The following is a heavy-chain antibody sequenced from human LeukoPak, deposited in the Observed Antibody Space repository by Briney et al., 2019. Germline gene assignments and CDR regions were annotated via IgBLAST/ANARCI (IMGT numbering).Heavy chain of an antibody. CDR3: AGVLSGYENYFVY. J-gene: IGHJ4*02. V-gene: IGHV1-2*02. CDR1: GYTFTGYY. CDR2: INPNSGGT. D-gene: IGHD6-25*01. Sequence: VASVKVSCKASGYTFTGYYIHWVRQAPGQGLEWMGWINPNSGGTNYAQYFQDRVTMTRDTSTSTVYMELSRLRSDDTAVYYCAGVLSGYENYFVYWGQGTLVTVSS.